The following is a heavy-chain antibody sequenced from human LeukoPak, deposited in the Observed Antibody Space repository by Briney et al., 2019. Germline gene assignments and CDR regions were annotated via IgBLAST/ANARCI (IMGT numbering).Heavy chain of an antibody. CDR3: AGYCGGGTCNAAGY. V-gene: IGHV3-11*01. CDR2: ISSSGSTI. J-gene: IGHJ4*02. CDR1: GFTFSDYY. D-gene: IGHD2-15*01. Sequence: GSLRLSCAASGFTFSDYYMSGIRQAPGKGLEWVSYISSSGSTIYYADSVKGRFTTSRDNARNSLYLQMNSLRAEDTAVYYCAGYCGGGTCNAAGYWGQGTLVTVSS.